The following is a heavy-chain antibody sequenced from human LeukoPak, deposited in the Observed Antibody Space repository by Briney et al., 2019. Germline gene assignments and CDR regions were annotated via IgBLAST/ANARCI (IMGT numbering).Heavy chain of an antibody. CDR3: ARAIRGYHYDSSGYSAFDY. D-gene: IGHD3-22*01. V-gene: IGHV4-59*01. CDR1: GGSISSYY. Sequence: SETLSLTCTVSGGSISSYYWSWIRQPPGKGLEWIGYIYYSGSTNYNPSLKSRVTISVDTSKNQFSLKLSSVTAADTAVYYCARAIRGYHYDSSGYSAFDYWGQGTLVTVSS. J-gene: IGHJ4*02. CDR2: IYYSGST.